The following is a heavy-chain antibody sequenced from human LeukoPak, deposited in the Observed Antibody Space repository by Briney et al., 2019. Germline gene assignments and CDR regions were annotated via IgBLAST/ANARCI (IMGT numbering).Heavy chain of an antibody. J-gene: IGHJ6*03. Sequence: NPSETLSLTCAVYGGSFSGYYWSWIRQPPGKGLEWIGEINHSGSTNYNPSLKSRVTISVDTSKNQFSLKLSSVTAADTAVYYCARSTPTYGDYGTYYYYYMDVWGKGTTVTVSS. CDR3: ARSTPTYGDYGTYYYYYMDV. CDR1: GGSFSGYY. D-gene: IGHD4-17*01. CDR2: INHSGST. V-gene: IGHV4-34*01.